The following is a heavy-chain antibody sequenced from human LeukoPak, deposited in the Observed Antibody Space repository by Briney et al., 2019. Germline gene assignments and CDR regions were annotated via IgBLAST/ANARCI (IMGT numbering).Heavy chain of an antibody. CDR3: ARDRAVGIFYYGSGSHNWFDP. Sequence: ASVKVSCKASGYTFTSYYMHWVRQAPRQGLEWMGIINPSGGSTSYAQKFQGRVTMTRDTSTSTVYMELSSLRSEDTAVYYCARDRAVGIFYYGSGSHNWFDPWGQGTLVTVSS. V-gene: IGHV1-46*01. D-gene: IGHD3-10*01. J-gene: IGHJ5*02. CDR2: INPSGGST. CDR1: GYTFTSYY.